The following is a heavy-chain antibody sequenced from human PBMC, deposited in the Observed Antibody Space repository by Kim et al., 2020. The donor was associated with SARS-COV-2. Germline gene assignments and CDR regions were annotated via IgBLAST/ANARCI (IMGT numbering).Heavy chain of an antibody. Sequence: SLKSRVTISVETSKNQFSLKLSSVTAADTAVYYCARGYCSSTSCYLNFDYWGQGTLVTVSS. J-gene: IGHJ4*02. V-gene: IGHV4-34*13. CDR3: ARGYCSSTSCYLNFDY. D-gene: IGHD2-2*01.